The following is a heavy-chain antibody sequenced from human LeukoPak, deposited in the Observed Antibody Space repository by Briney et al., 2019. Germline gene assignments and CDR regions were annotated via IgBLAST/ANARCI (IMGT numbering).Heavy chain of an antibody. CDR3: AIPSIAAAGTFDY. Sequence: GASVKVSCKASGYTFTSYDINWVRQATGQGLEWMGWMNPNSGNTGYAQMFQGRVTMTRNTSISTAYMELSSLRSEDTAVYYCAIPSIAAAGTFDYWGQGTLVTVSS. J-gene: IGHJ4*02. CDR1: GYTFTSYD. CDR2: MNPNSGNT. V-gene: IGHV1-8*01. D-gene: IGHD6-13*01.